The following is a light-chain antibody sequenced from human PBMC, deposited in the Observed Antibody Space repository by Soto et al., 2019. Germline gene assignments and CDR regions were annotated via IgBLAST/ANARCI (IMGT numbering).Light chain of an antibody. Sequence: EIVLTQSPGTLSLSPGERATLSCRASQSVSSSYLAWYQQKPGQAPRLLIYGASSRATGIPDRFGGGGSGTDFTLTISRLEPEDFAVYYCQQYGSPPYTFGQGTKLEIK. CDR3: QQYGSPPYT. CDR1: QSVSSSY. CDR2: GAS. J-gene: IGKJ2*01. V-gene: IGKV3-20*01.